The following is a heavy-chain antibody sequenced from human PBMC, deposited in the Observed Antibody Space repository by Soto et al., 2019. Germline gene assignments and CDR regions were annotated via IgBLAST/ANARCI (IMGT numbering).Heavy chain of an antibody. Sequence: ASVKVSCKASGYTFTSYAMHWVRQAPGQRLEWMGWINAGNGNTKYSQKFQGRVTITRDTSASTAYMELSSLRSEDTAVYYCAREALGYCSGASCYDYYYGMDVWGQGTTVTVSS. CDR1: GYTFTSYA. CDR2: INAGNGNT. V-gene: IGHV1-3*01. D-gene: IGHD2-15*01. CDR3: AREALGYCSGASCYDYYYGMDV. J-gene: IGHJ6*02.